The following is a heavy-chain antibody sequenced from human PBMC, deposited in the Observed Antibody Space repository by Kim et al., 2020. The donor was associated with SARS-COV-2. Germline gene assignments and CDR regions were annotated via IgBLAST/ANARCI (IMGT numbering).Heavy chain of an antibody. CDR1: GFTFSSYW. Sequence: GGSLRLSCAASGFTFSSYWMSWVRQAPGKGLEWVANIKQDGSEKYYVYSVKGRFTISRDNAKNSLYLQMNSLRAEDTAVYYCAREGSNAQYSSGWYYYYYYMDVWGKGTTVTVSS. J-gene: IGHJ6*03. CDR3: AREGSNAQYSSGWYYYYYYMDV. CDR2: IKQDGSEK. V-gene: IGHV3-7*01. D-gene: IGHD6-19*01.